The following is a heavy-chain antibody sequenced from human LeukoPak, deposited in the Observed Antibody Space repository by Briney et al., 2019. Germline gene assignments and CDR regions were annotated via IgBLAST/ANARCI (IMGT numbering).Heavy chain of an antibody. V-gene: IGHV6-1*01. CDR3: AREPACSTSCYERRYNWFDP. D-gene: IGHD2-2*01. CDR2: TYYRSKWYN. Sequence: SQTLSLTCAISGDSVSSNSAAWNWIRQSPSRGLEWLGRTYYRSKWYNDYAVSVKSRITINPDTSKNQFSLQLNSVTPEDTAVYYCAREPACSTSCYERRYNWFDPWGQGTLVTVSS. J-gene: IGHJ5*02. CDR1: GDSVSSNSAA.